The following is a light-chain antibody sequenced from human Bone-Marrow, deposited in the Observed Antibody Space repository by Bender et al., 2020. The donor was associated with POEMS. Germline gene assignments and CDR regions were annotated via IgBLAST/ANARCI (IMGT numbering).Light chain of an antibody. CDR1: SSDVGNYDR. CDR3: SSYTTSSLVL. J-gene: IGLJ2*01. V-gene: IGLV2-18*02. CDR2: EVT. Sequence: QSALTQPPSVSGSPGQSVTISCTGTSSDVGNYDRVSWYQQPPGTAPKLIIYEVTNRPSGGPDRFSGSKSDNTASLAISGLQAEDEAEYFCSSYTTSSLVLFGGGTKVTVL.